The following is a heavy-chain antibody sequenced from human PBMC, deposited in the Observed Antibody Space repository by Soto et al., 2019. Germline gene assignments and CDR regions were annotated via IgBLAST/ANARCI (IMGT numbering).Heavy chain of an antibody. J-gene: IGHJ6*02. D-gene: IGHD3-3*01. CDR1: GGTFSSYA. V-gene: IGHV1-69*13. CDR3: ARGTGGFRAWGMDV. CDR2: IIPIFGTA. Sequence: SVKVSCKASGGTFSSYAISWVRQAPGQGLEWMGGIIPIFGTANYAQKFQGRVTITAGESTSTAYMELSSLRSEDTAVYYCARGTGGFRAWGMDVWGQGTTVTVSS.